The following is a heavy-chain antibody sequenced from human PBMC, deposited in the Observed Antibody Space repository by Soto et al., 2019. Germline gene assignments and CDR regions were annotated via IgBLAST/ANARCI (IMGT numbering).Heavy chain of an antibody. J-gene: IGHJ6*02. Sequence: VESLKISCKATGYSFTNYWIGWVRQMPGKGLEWMGTIYPGDSDTRYGPAFEGQVTISADKSITTAYLQWSSLKASDTAVYFCARRRQYCTSKIYLAPYYYTLDVWGQGPTVTVSS. V-gene: IGHV5-51*01. D-gene: IGHD2-2*01. CDR1: GYSFTNYW. CDR3: ARRRQYCTSKIYLAPYYYTLDV. CDR2: IYPGDSDT.